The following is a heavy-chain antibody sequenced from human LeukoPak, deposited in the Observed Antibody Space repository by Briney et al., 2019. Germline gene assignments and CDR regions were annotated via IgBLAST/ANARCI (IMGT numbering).Heavy chain of an antibody. J-gene: IGHJ3*02. CDR3: ARDHLYSSGWYLGYDAFDI. D-gene: IGHD6-19*01. CDR1: GGSISSGSYY. V-gene: IGHV4-61*02. Sequence: SETLSLTCTVSGGSISSGSYYWSWIRQPAGKGLEWIGRIYTSGSTNYNPSLKSRVTITVDTSKNQFSLKLSSVTAADTAVYYCARDHLYSSGWYLGYDAFDIWGQGTMVTVSS. CDR2: IYTSGST.